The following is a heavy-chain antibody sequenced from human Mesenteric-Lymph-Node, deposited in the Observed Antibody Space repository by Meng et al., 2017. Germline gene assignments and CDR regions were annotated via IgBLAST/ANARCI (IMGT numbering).Heavy chain of an antibody. V-gene: IGHV3-21*01. CDR3: ARDTPGLLFDY. CDR2: ISSSSNYI. CDR1: GLTFSSYT. J-gene: IGHJ4*02. Sequence: EVQLVESGGGLVKPVGSLRLSCAASGLTFSSYTMNWVRRAPGKGLEWVSSISSSSNYIYSADSVKGRFTISRDNAKNSLYLQMNSLRAEDTAVYYCARDTPGLLFDYWGQGTLVTVSS. D-gene: IGHD5-18*01.